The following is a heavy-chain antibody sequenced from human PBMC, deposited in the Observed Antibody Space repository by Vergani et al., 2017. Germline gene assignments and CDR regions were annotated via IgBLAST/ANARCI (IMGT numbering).Heavy chain of an antibody. CDR1: GGSITYGAFY. J-gene: IGHJ5*02. CDR3: ARCFRDEGMIYGGTVENWFDP. V-gene: IGHV4-39*01. CDR2: IYYSENK. D-gene: IGHD3-22*01. Sequence: QLQLQESGPGLVKPSETLSLTCTVSGGSITYGAFYWGWIRQSPGKGLEWIGSIYYSENKFYNPSLESRVTLSIDTTMNQFFLKLKSVTAADTAVYYCARCFRDEGMIYGGTVENWFDPWGQGTLVTVSS.